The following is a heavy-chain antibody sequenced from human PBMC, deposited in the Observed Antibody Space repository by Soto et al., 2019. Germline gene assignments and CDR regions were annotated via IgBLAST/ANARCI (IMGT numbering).Heavy chain of an antibody. CDR2: ISAYNGNT. CDR3: ARGPDILTGYYKPGSWYYYGMDV. J-gene: IGHJ6*02. CDR1: GYTFTSYG. D-gene: IGHD3-9*01. Sequence: GASVKVSCKASGYTFTSYGISWVRQAPGQGLGWMGWISAYNGNTNYAQKLQGRVTMTTDTSTSTAYMELRSLRSDDTAVYYCARGPDILTGYYKPGSWYYYGMDVWGQGTTVTVSS. V-gene: IGHV1-18*01.